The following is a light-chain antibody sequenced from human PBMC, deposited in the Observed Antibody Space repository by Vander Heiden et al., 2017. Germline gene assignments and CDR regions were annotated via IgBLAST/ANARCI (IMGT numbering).Light chain of an antibody. CDR3: QTWGTGIHGV. V-gene: IGLV4-69*01. CDR2: LNSDGSH. J-gene: IGLJ3*02. Sequence: QLVLTQSPSASASLGASVKPTCTLSSGHSRYAIAWHQQQPEKGPRYLMKLNSDGSHRKGDGLPDRFAGSSSGAERYLTISSLQSEDEADYYCQTWGTGIHGVFGGGTKLTVL. CDR1: SGHSRYA.